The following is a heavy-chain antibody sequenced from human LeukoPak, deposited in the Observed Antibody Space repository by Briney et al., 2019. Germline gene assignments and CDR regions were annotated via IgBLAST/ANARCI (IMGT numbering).Heavy chain of an antibody. Sequence: ASETLSLTCSVSGDSVSRYHWRWIRQPAGRGLEWIGRIFSSGSAKYNPSLKSRVILSVDKSKNQLSLRLSAVIAADTAIYYCARDEMKVGSGGDTSSYYYVYYMDVWGQGTTVSVSS. V-gene: IGHV4-4*07. CDR3: ARDEMKVGSGGDTSSYYYVYYMDV. CDR1: GDSVSRYH. J-gene: IGHJ6*03. D-gene: IGHD2-21*02. CDR2: IFSSGSA.